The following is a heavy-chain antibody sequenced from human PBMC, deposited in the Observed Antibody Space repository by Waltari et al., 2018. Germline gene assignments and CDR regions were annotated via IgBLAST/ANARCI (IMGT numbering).Heavy chain of an antibody. D-gene: IGHD3-22*01. J-gene: IGHJ4*02. CDR1: GFTVYNNY. V-gene: IGHV3-53*01. Sequence: DVQVVESGGGLIQPGGSLRLSCTASGFTVYNNYMSWVRQTPGKGLEWVSVIYSGGSTEFADSVKGRFTISRDNSKNTLYLQMNSLRAEDTAVYYCARGGVDDSSGYSSVYFDYWGQGTLVTVSS. CDR2: IYSGGST. CDR3: ARGGVDDSSGYSSVYFDY.